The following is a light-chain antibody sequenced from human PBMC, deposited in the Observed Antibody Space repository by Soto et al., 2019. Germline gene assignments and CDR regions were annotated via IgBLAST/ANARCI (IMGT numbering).Light chain of an antibody. CDR2: AAS. CDR1: QSISSY. Sequence: DIQMTQSPSSLSASVVDRVTITFRASQSISSYLNWYQQKPGKAPKLLIYAASSLQSGVPSRFSGSGSGTEFTLTISSLQPDDFATYYCQQYNSYSPWTFGQGTKVDIK. V-gene: IGKV1-5*01. J-gene: IGKJ1*01. CDR3: QQYNSYSPWT.